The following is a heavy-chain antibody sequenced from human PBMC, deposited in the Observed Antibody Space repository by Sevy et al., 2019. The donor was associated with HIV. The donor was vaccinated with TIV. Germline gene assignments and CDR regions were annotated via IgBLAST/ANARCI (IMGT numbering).Heavy chain of an antibody. D-gene: IGHD1-26*01. CDR2: ISSSSSYI. V-gene: IGHV3-21*01. CDR3: ARDSGSYSPYYMDV. CDR1: GFTFSSYS. J-gene: IGHJ6*03. Sequence: GGSLRLSCAASGFTFSSYSMNSVRQAPGKGLEWVSSISSSSSYIYYADSLKGRFTISRDNAKNSLYLQMNSLRAEDTAVYYCARDSGSYSPYYMDVWGKGTTVTVSS.